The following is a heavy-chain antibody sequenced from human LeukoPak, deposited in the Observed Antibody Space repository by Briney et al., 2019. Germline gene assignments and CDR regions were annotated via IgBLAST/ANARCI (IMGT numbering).Heavy chain of an antibody. V-gene: IGHV4-59*12. CDR1: GGSLTTYY. CDR2: FYYSGGT. Sequence: SETLSLTCTVTGGSLTTYYGSWVRQPPGKGLEWIGHFYYSGGTNYNPSLRSRVNISVDTSSMQFCLRLTSVTGADSAVNYCARGHGGTYYLNSFDYWGQGALVTVSS. D-gene: IGHD2/OR15-2a*01. J-gene: IGHJ4*02. CDR3: ARGHGGTYYLNSFDY.